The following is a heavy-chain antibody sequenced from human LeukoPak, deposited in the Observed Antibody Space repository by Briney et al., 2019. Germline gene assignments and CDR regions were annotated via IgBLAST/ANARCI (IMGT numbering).Heavy chain of an antibody. CDR3: AREYYYDSSGYYAFDY. V-gene: IGHV4-4*02. Sequence: PSETLSLTCAVSGGSISSSNWWSWVRQPPGKGLEWIGEIYHSGSTNYNPSLKSRVTIPVDKSKNQFSLKLSSVTAADTAVYYCAREYYYDSSGYYAFDYWGQGTLVTVSS. CDR1: GGSISSSNW. D-gene: IGHD3-22*01. J-gene: IGHJ4*02. CDR2: IYHSGST.